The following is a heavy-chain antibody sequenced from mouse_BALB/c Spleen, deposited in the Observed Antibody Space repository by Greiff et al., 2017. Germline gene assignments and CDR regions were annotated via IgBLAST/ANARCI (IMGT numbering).Heavy chain of an antibody. CDR2: ISSGGGST. D-gene: IGHD2-1*01. CDR3: ASHGNGGWFAD. Sequence: EVKLMESGGGLVKPGGSLKLSCAASGFAFSSYDMSWVRQTTEKRLEWVAYISSGGGSTYYPDTVKGRFTISRDNAKNTLYLQMSSLKSEDAAMCYRASHGNGGWFADWGQGTLVTVSA. V-gene: IGHV5-12-1*01. CDR1: GFAFSSYD. J-gene: IGHJ3*01.